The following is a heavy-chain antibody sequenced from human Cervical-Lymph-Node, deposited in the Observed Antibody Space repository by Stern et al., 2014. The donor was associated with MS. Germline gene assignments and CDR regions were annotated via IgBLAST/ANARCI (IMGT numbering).Heavy chain of an antibody. Sequence: QLQLQESGPGLVKPSETLSLTCTVSGGSISSYYWSWIRQPPGKGLEWIGYIYYSGSTNYNPSLKSRVTISVDTSKNQFSLKLSSVTAADTAVYYCARIAVASLDAFDIWGQGTMVTVSS. J-gene: IGHJ3*02. D-gene: IGHD6-19*01. CDR1: GGSISSYY. CDR2: IYYSGST. CDR3: ARIAVASLDAFDI. V-gene: IGHV4-59*01.